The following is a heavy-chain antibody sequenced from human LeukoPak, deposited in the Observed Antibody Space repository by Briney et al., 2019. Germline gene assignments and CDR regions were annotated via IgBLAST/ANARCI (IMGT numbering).Heavy chain of an antibody. CDR3: ARDPTMATISY. Sequence: SVKVSCKASGGAFSSYAISWVRQAPGQGLEWMGRIIPILGIANYAQKFQGRVTITADKSTSTAYMELSSLRSEDTAVYYCARDPTMATISYWGQGTLVTVSS. CDR2: IIPILGIA. V-gene: IGHV1-69*04. J-gene: IGHJ4*02. CDR1: GGAFSSYA. D-gene: IGHD5-24*01.